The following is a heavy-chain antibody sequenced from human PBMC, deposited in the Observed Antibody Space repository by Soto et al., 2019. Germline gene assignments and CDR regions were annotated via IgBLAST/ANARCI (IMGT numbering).Heavy chain of an antibody. Sequence: SVKVSCKASGGTFSSYAISWVRQAPGQGLEWMGGIIPIFGTANYAQKFQGRVTITADESTSTAYMELSSLRSEDTAVYYCARIAAAGTGARYYYYYDMDVWGQGTTVTV. CDR3: ARIAAAGTGARYYYYYDMDV. CDR2: IIPIFGTA. V-gene: IGHV1-69*13. J-gene: IGHJ6*02. D-gene: IGHD6-13*01. CDR1: GGTFSSYA.